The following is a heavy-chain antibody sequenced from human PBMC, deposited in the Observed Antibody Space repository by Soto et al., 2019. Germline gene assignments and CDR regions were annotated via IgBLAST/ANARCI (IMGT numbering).Heavy chain of an antibody. V-gene: IGHV1-18*01. D-gene: IGHD5-18*01. CDR3: ARLIVDTAMVTYYLDY. J-gene: IGHJ4*02. CDR2: ISAYNGNT. CDR1: GYTFTSYG. Sequence: GSSVKVSCKASGYTFTSYGISWVRQAPGQGLEWMGWISAYNGNTNYAQKLQGRVTMATDTSTSTAYMELRSLRSDDTAVYYCARLIVDTAMVTYYLDYWGQGTLVTVSS.